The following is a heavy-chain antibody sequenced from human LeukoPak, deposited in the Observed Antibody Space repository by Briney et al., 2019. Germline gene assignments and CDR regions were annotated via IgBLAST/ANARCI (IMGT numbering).Heavy chain of an antibody. CDR2: IGGGGDAI. V-gene: IGHV3-48*04. J-gene: IGHJ4*02. D-gene: IGHD3-10*01. Sequence: GGSVRLSCAASGFNFRTYSLKWVRQSPGKGLEWISYIGGGGDAIYYADSVRGRFTISRDNAQISVYLQMNSLRVEDTALYYCVRGGQGRGDYFDYWGQGTLVTVSS. CDR1: GFNFRTYS. CDR3: VRGGQGRGDYFDY.